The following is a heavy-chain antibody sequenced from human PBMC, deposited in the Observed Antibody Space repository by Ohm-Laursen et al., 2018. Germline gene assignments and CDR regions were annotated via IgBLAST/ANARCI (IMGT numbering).Heavy chain of an antibody. J-gene: IGHJ5*02. V-gene: IGHV4-31*03. CDR2: IYYSGST. CDR1: GGSISSGGYY. Sequence: SETLSLTCTVSGGSISSGGYYWSWIRQHPGKGLEWIGYIYYSGSTYYNPSLKSRVTISVDASKNQFSLKLSSVTAADTAVYYCARGFAYKWFDPWGQGTLVTVSS. CDR3: ARGFAYKWFDP. D-gene: IGHD1-14*01.